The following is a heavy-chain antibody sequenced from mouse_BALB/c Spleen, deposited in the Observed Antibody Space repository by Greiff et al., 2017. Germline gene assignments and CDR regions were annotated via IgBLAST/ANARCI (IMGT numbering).Heavy chain of an antibody. V-gene: IGHV5-9-4*01. CDR1: GFTFSSYA. Sequence: EVQVVESGGGLVKPGGSLKLSCAASGFTFSSYAMSWVRQSPEKRLEWVAEISSGGSYTYYPDTVTGRFTISRDNAKNTLYLEMRSLRSEDTAMYYCARDPMGTWSSMDYWGQGTSVTVSS. CDR3: ARDPMGTWSSMDY. J-gene: IGHJ4*01. D-gene: IGHD2-3*01. CDR2: ISSGGSYT.